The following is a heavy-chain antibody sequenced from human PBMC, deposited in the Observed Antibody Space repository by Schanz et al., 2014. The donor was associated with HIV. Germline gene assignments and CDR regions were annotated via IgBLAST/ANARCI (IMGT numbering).Heavy chain of an antibody. CDR1: GFSFDSFG. CDR2: ISYDGTKK. J-gene: IGHJ6*02. Sequence: QVQLVESGGGVVQPGRSLRLSCVASGFSFDSFGMHWVRQAPGKGLEWVAVISYDGTKKNYADSMKGRFSISRDNSKNTVYLQMKSLRSNDTAVYYCAKDRNYYDSKYRGKGNYYYYYGMDVWGQGTTVTVSS. CDR3: AKDRNYYDSKYRGKGNYYYYYGMDV. D-gene: IGHD3-22*01. V-gene: IGHV3-30*18.